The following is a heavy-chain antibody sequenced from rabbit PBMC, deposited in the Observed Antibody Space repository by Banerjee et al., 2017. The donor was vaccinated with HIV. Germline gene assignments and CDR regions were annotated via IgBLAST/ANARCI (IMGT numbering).Heavy chain of an antibody. V-gene: IGHV1S7*01. CDR1: GFDFSSYY. CDR3: ARDGRSYDDYGDSPYYFNL. J-gene: IGHJ4*01. CDR2: IDPVFGST. Sequence: QSVEESGGGLVQPGGSLTLSCKASGFDFSSYYMSWVRQAPGKGLEWIGYIDPVFGSTYYASGVNGRFTISSHNAQNTLYLQLNSLTAADTATYFCARDGRSYDDYGDSPYYFNLWGPGTLVTVS. D-gene: IGHD2-1*01.